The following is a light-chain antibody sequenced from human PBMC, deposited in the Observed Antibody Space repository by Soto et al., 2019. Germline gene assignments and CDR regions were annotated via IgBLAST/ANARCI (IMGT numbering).Light chain of an antibody. CDR3: QLYGGSPPRGT. J-gene: IGKJ3*01. CDR1: QSVNDNH. Sequence: EVVLTQSPGTLSLSPGARATLSCRASQSVNDNHLAWYQQKGGQAPRLLIYGASTRATGVPERFSGSGFGTDYSLIINRLEPEDFALYYCQLYGGSPPRGTFGPGTPVEI. CDR2: GAS. V-gene: IGKV3-20*01.